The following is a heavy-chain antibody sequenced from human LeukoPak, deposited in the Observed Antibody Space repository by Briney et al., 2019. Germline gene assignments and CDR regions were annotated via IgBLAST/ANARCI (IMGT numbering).Heavy chain of an antibody. D-gene: IGHD2-21*02. Sequence: GGSLRLSCAASGFTFSSYSMNWVHQAPGKGLEWVSSISSSSSYIYYADSVKGRFTISRDNAKNSLYLQMNSLRAEDTAVYYCARDLILCGGDCYTTTYFDYWGQGTLVTVSS. V-gene: IGHV3-21*01. CDR2: ISSSSSYI. J-gene: IGHJ4*02. CDR1: GFTFSSYS. CDR3: ARDLILCGGDCYTTTYFDY.